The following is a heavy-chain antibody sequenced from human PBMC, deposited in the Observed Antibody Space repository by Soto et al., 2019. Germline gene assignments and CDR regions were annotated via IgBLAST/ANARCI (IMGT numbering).Heavy chain of an antibody. CDR2: ISYDGSNK. CDR1: GFTFSSYA. D-gene: IGHD1-1*01. CDR3: ARLGGYNWNYYGMDV. V-gene: IGHV3-30-3*01. J-gene: IGHJ6*02. Sequence: PGGSLILSCAASGFTFSSYAMHWVRQAPGKGLEWVAVISYDGSNKYYADSVKGRFTISRDNSKNTLYLQMNSLRAEDTAVYYCARLGGYNWNYYGMDVWGQGTTVTVSS.